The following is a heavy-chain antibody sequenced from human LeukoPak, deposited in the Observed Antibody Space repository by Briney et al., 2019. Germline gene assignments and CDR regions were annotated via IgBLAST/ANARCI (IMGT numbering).Heavy chain of an antibody. CDR3: ASEHSGNYYRPFDY. D-gene: IGHD1-26*01. Sequence: GGSLRLSCAASGFTFSSYGMHWVRQAPGRGLEWVAVISYDGSNKYYADSVKGRFTISRDNSKNTLYLQMNSLRAEDTAVYYCASEHSGNYYRPFDYWGQGTLVTVSS. J-gene: IGHJ4*02. CDR2: ISYDGSNK. V-gene: IGHV3-30*12. CDR1: GFTFSSYG.